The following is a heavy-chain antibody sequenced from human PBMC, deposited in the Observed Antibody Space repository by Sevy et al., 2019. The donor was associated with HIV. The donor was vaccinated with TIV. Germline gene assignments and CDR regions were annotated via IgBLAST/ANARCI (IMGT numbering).Heavy chain of an antibody. D-gene: IGHD2-8*01. V-gene: IGHV3-23*01. CDR3: AREGCTKPHDY. CDR1: GFTFSKYS. J-gene: IGHJ4*02. Sequence: GGCLRLSCAASGFTFSKYSMSWVRQPPGKGLEWVSTLSFGCGEINYADSVKGRFTISRDNSKGSVYLQMNNLRPEDTAVYYCAREGCTKPHDYWGQGTLVTVSS. CDR2: LSFGCGEI.